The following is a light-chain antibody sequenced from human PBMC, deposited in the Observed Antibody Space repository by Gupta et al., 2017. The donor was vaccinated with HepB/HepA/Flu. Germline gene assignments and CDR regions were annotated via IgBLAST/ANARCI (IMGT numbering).Light chain of an antibody. J-gene: IGKJ1*01. Sequence: DIQMTQSPSSLSASVGDRVTITCRASQSISSYLNWYQQKPGKAPKLLIYAASRLESGVPSRFSGSGSGTDFTLTISRLQPEDFATYYCQQCDSTPRTFGEGTKVEIK. CDR3: QQCDSTPRT. CDR1: QSISSY. CDR2: AAS. V-gene: IGKV1-39*01.